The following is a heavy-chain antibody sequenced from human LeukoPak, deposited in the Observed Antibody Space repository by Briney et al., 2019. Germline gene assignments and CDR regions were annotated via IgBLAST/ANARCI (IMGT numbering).Heavy chain of an antibody. D-gene: IGHD1-1*01. Sequence: GGSLRLSCAASGFTFSSYAMSWVRQAPGKGLEWVSAISGSGGSTYYADSVKGRFTISRDNSKNTLYLQMSSLRAEDTAVYYCAKDPSGTTSWGPDAFDIWGQGTMVTVSS. CDR1: GFTFSSYA. CDR3: AKDPSGTTSWGPDAFDI. J-gene: IGHJ3*02. CDR2: ISGSGGST. V-gene: IGHV3-23*01.